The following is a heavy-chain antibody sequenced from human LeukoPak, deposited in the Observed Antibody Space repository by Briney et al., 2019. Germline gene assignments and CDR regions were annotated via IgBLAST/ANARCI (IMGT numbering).Heavy chain of an antibody. Sequence: GGSLRLSCAASAFTLSSYWMSWVRQAPGKGLEWVANIKRDGSEKYYVDSVKGRFSISRDNAKNSLYLQMNSLRVEDTAVYYCVRDDGATKPCWGQGTLATVSS. V-gene: IGHV3-7*01. CDR2: IKRDGSEK. CDR1: AFTLSSYW. J-gene: IGHJ4*02. D-gene: IGHD1-26*01. CDR3: VRDDGATKPC.